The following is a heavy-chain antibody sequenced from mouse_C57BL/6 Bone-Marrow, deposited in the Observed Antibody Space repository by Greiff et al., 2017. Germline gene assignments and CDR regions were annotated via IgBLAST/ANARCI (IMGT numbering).Heavy chain of an antibody. CDR1: GYTFTSYW. CDR3: ASVHYAHRGFAY. D-gene: IGHD1-1*01. J-gene: IGHJ3*01. Sequence: QVQLQQPGAELVKPGASVKMSCKASGYTFTSYWITWVKQRPGQGLEWIGDIYPGSGSTNYNEKFKSKATLTVDTSSSTAYMQLSSLTSEVSAVFYCASVHYAHRGFAYWRRGTVVTVS. V-gene: IGHV1-55*01. CDR2: IYPGSGST.